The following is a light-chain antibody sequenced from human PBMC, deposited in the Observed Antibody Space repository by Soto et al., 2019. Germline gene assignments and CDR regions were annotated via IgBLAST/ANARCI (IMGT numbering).Light chain of an antibody. CDR3: TSYAGDNNYF. J-gene: IGLJ1*01. Sequence: QSVLTQPPSASGSPGQPVTISCTGTSSDVGGYDYVSWYQQYPGKAPKLLIYEVSKRPSGVPDRFSGSKTGNTASLTVSGLQADDEADYYCTSYAGDNNYFFGTGTKVTVL. CDR2: EVS. V-gene: IGLV2-8*01. CDR1: SSDVGGYDY.